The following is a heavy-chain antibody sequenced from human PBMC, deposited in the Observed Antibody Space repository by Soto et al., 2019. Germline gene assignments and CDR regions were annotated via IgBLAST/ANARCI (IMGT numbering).Heavy chain of an antibody. CDR2: IYYSGST. Sequence: QLQLQESGPGLVKPSETLSLTCTVSGGSISSSSYYWGWIRQPPGKGLEWIGSIYYSGSTYYNPSLKSRVTISVDTSKNQFSLKLSSVTAADTAVYYCARPGVAARPLQYYYYYMDVWGKGTTVTVSS. J-gene: IGHJ6*03. CDR1: GGSISSSSYY. CDR3: ARPGVAARPLQYYYYYMDV. D-gene: IGHD6-6*01. V-gene: IGHV4-39*01.